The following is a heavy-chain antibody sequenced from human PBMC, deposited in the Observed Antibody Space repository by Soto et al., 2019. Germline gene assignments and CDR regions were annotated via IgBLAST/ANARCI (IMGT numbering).Heavy chain of an antibody. D-gene: IGHD3-16*01. Sequence: VGSLRLSCAASGFTFSGFGMHWVRQAPGKGLEWVAIIWYDGSDKYYADSVKGRFTISRDNSKNTLYLQMNSLRAEDTAVYHCAFGNLSYYFDFWGQGTPVTVSS. CDR2: IWYDGSDK. CDR3: AFGNLSYYFDF. J-gene: IGHJ4*02. CDR1: GFTFSGFG. V-gene: IGHV3-33*01.